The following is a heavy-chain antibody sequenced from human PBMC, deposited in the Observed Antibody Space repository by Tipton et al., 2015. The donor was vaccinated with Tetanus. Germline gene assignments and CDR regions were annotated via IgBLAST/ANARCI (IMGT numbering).Heavy chain of an antibody. Sequence: QLVQSGAEVKKPGASMKVSCKAFGYIFTSYGISWVRQAPGQGLEWMGWISGNNGDTKYAQNLQGRVTMTTDTSTSTAYMELRSLRSDDTAVYYCARDMVPFGGVIVSDAYDIWGQGTAVTVSS. D-gene: IGHD3-16*01. V-gene: IGHV1-18*01. CDR3: ARDMVPFGGVIVSDAYDI. CDR1: GYIFTSYG. CDR2: ISGNNGDT. J-gene: IGHJ3*02.